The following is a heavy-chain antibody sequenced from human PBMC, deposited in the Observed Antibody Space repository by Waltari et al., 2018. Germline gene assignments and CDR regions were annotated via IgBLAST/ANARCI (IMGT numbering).Heavy chain of an antibody. Sequence: QVQSLEPGVALFRAGGSCSLSVESCGLQFGIEGLHWVRQAPGKGLEWVAFIRNDGSNENYVDSVKGRFTISRDNSKNTLYLHIHGLRAEDTAVYYCAKDKLKRSSSWGVDYWGQGTQVTVSS. J-gene: IGHJ4*02. D-gene: IGHD6-6*01. CDR2: IRNDGSNE. V-gene: IGHV3-30*02. CDR3: AKDKLKRSSSWGVDY. CDR1: GLQFGIEG.